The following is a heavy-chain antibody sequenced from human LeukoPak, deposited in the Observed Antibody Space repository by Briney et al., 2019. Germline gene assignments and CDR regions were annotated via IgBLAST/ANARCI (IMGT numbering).Heavy chain of an antibody. J-gene: IGHJ5*02. CDR3: ARATAAAGTFCFDP. D-gene: IGHD6-13*01. Sequence: SETLSLTCTVSGGSLSSYYWSWLRQPPGKGLEGIGYIYYSGSTNYNPYLKSRVTISVDTSKNQFSLKLSSVTAADTAVYYCARATAAAGTFCFDPWGQGTLVTVSS. CDR2: IYYSGST. V-gene: IGHV4-59*01. CDR1: GGSLSSYY.